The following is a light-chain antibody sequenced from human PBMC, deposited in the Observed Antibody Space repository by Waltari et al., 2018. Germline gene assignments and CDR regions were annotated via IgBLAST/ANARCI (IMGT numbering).Light chain of an antibody. Sequence: EIVMTQSPDTLSVSPGEGATPSPRASQSVSSNLAWYQHKPGQAPRLLIYGASTRATGIPARFSGSGSGTEFTLTISSLQSEDFAFYYCQQYNNWPPEDTFGQGTKLEIK. CDR2: GAS. CDR3: QQYNNWPPEDT. V-gene: IGKV3-15*01. J-gene: IGKJ2*01. CDR1: QSVSSN.